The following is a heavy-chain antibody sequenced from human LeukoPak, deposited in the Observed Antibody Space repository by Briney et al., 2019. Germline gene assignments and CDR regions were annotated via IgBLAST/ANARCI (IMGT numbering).Heavy chain of an antibody. J-gene: IGHJ5*02. Sequence: SETLSLTCAVYGGSFSGYYWSWIRQPPGKGLEWIGEINHSGSTNYNPSLKSRVTISVDTSKNQFSLKLSSVTAADTAVYYCARGGYCSGGSCYAWGYNRFDPWGQGTLVTVSS. CDR2: INHSGST. CDR3: ARGGYCSGGSCYAWGYNRFDP. D-gene: IGHD2-15*01. CDR1: GGSFSGYY. V-gene: IGHV4-34*01.